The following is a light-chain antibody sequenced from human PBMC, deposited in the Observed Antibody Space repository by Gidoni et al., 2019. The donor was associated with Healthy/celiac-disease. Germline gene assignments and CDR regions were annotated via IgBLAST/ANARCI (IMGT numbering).Light chain of an antibody. V-gene: IGKV3-20*01. CDR3: QQYGSSPLT. CDR2: GAS. CDR1: QSVSSSY. J-gene: IGKJ4*01. Sequence: EIVLTQPPGTLSLSPGERATISCRASQSVSSSYLAWYQQKPGQAPRLLIYGASSRATGIPDRFSGSGSGTDFTLTISRLEPEDFAVYYCQQYGSSPLTFGGXTKVEIK.